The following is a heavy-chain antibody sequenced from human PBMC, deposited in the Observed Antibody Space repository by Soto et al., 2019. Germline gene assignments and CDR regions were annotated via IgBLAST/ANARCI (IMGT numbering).Heavy chain of an antibody. J-gene: IGHJ6*02. CDR3: ARVNFHSCMDV. Sequence: GESLKISCKGSGYSFTSCWISWVRQMPGKGLEWMGRIDPSDSYTNYSPSFQGHVTISAEKPISSAYRQWSSLKASDTAMYYCARVNFHSCMDVWGQGTTVTVYS. CDR2: IDPSDSYT. CDR1: GYSFTSCW. V-gene: IGHV5-10-1*01. D-gene: IGHD1-7*01.